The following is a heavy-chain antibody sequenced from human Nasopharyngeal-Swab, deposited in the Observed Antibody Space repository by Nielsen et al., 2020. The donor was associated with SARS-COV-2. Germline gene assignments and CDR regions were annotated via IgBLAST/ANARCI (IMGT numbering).Heavy chain of an antibody. CDR3: ARRAGYSSSWLYYYYYYMDV. Sequence: GVLKISCAASGFTFSSYWMSWVRQAPGKGLEWVANIKQDGSEKYYVDSVKGRFTISRDNAKNSLYLQMNSLRAEDTAVYYCARRAGYSSSWLYYYYYYMDVWGKGTTVTVSS. CDR1: GFTFSSYW. V-gene: IGHV3-7*01. D-gene: IGHD6-13*01. J-gene: IGHJ6*03. CDR2: IKQDGSEK.